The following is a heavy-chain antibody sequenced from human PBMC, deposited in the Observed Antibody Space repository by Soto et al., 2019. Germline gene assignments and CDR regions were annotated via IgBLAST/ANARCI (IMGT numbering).Heavy chain of an antibody. D-gene: IGHD2-21*01. J-gene: IGHJ6*02. CDR1: GGTFSNYA. Sequence: QVQLVQSGAEVRKPGSSVTVSCKASGGTFSNYAISWVRQAPGQGLEWMGGIIPIVGTGSYAQKFQGRVTITADEPTTTAYMERSSVRFGDTAVYYCARVVILGPTASTHYYYHMDVWGPGTTVTVSS. CDR2: IIPIVGTG. V-gene: IGHV1-69*01. CDR3: ARVVILGPTASTHYYYHMDV.